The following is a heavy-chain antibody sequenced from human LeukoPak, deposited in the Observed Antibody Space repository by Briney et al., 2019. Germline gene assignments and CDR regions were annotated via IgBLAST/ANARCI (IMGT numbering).Heavy chain of an antibody. Sequence: GGSLRLSCVASGFTFSNYPMIWVREAPGKGLEWLSYIDGSSSTIYYEASVKGRFTISRDSAKNSVYLQMNSLRVEDTAVYYCARDRSYSIPDWGQGTLVTFSS. V-gene: IGHV3-48*04. CDR1: GFTFSNYP. CDR3: ARDRSYSIPD. D-gene: IGHD2-2*02. J-gene: IGHJ4*02. CDR2: IDGSSSTI.